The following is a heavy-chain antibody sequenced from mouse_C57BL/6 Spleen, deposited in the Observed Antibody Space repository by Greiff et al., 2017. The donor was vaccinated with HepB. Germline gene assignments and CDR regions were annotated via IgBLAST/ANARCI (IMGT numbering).Heavy chain of an antibody. V-gene: IGHV1-64*01. CDR2: IHPNSGST. Sequence: QVQLQQPGAELVKPGASVKLSCKASGYTFTSYWMHWVKQRPGQGLEWIGMIHPNSGSTNYNEKFKSKATLTVDKSSSTAYMQLSSLTSEDSAVYYCARDYYGRGVDAMDYWGQGTSVTVSS. CDR3: ARDYYGRGVDAMDY. D-gene: IGHD1-1*01. CDR1: GYTFTSYW. J-gene: IGHJ4*01.